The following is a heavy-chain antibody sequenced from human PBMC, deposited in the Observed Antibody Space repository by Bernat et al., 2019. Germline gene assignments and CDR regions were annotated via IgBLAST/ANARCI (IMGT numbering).Heavy chain of an antibody. CDR1: GFTFSSYA. D-gene: IGHD6-6*01. CDR3: EKDNLEDSSLYEGMDV. CDR2: ISYDGSEK. J-gene: IGHJ6*02. Sequence: QVQLVESGGGVVQPGRSLRLSCAASGFTFSSYAMHWGRQAPGKGLEWVAVISYDGSEKDYAESVKVRFTISRDNSKNTLYLQMNSLRAEDTAVHYCEKDNLEDSSLYEGMDVWGQGTTVTVSS. V-gene: IGHV3-30*18.